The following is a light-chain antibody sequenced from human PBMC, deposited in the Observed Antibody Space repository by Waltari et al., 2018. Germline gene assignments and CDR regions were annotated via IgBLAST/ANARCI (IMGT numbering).Light chain of an antibody. Sequence: EIVLTQSQGTLSLSPGESSTLSCRASHGLTQKYLAWYQQKPGPSPRFLIYAASNRTAGIPDRFSGSGSGTDFTVTISRLEPEDSAVYYCQQYGSSVMYTFGQGTKLEIK. CDR2: AAS. V-gene: IGKV3-20*01. CDR1: HGLTQKY. J-gene: IGKJ2*01. CDR3: QQYGSSVMYT.